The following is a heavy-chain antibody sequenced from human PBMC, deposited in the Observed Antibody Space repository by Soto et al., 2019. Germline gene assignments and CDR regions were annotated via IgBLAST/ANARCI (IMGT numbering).Heavy chain of an antibody. V-gene: IGHV3-73*01. CDR1: GFTFSGSA. Sequence: EVQLVESGGGLVQPGGSLKLSCAASGFTFSGSAMHWVRQASGKGLEWVGRIRSKPNNYATVYAESVKGRFTISRDHSKNTAYLQMNILETEDTAVYCWIRYSRSVGWNFDYWGQGTLVTVSS. J-gene: IGHJ4*02. CDR2: IRSKPNNYAT. D-gene: IGHD1-26*01. CDR3: IRYSRSVGWNFDY.